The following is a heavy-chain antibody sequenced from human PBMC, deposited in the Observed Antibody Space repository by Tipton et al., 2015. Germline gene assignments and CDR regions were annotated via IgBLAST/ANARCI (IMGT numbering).Heavy chain of an antibody. J-gene: IGHJ4*02. CDR3: AREVWYYDSSGYDY. Sequence: TLSLTCTVSGGSVTSGSYYWNWIRQPPGQGLEWIGYIYYSGSTSYNPSLKSRVTMSVDTSKNQFSLHLSSVTAADTAVYYCAREVWYYDSSGYDYWGQGTLVTVSS. CDR2: IYYSGST. D-gene: IGHD3-22*01. V-gene: IGHV4-61*01. CDR1: GGSVTSGSYY.